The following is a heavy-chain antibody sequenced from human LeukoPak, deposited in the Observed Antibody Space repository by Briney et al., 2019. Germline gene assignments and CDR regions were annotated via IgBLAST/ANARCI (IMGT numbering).Heavy chain of an antibody. CDR3: ARHPSSPYYYDSPAWVDY. CDR1: GGSFSGYY. D-gene: IGHD3-22*01. J-gene: IGHJ4*02. Sequence: SETLSLTCAVYGGSFSGYYWGWIRQPPGKGLEWIGSIYYSGSTYYNPSLKSRVTISVDTSKNQFSLKLSSVTAADTAVYYCARHPSSPYYYDSPAWVDYWGQGTLVTVSS. V-gene: IGHV4-39*01. CDR2: IYYSGST.